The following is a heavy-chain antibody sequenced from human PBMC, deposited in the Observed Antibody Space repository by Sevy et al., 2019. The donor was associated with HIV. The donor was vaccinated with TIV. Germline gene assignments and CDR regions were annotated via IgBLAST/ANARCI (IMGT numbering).Heavy chain of an antibody. Sequence: GGSLRLSCAASGFTFSSYGMSWVRQAPGKGLEWVANIKQDGSEKYYVDSVKGRFTISRDNAKNSLYLQMNSLRAEDTAVYYCAREKAVAALYFDYWGQGTLVTVSS. CDR2: IKQDGSEK. D-gene: IGHD6-19*01. V-gene: IGHV3-7*01. CDR3: AREKAVAALYFDY. CDR1: GFTFSSYG. J-gene: IGHJ4*02.